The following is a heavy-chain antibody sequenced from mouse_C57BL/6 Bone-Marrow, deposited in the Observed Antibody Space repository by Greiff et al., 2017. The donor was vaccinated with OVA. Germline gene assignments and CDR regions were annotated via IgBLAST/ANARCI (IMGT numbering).Heavy chain of an antibody. Sequence: EVKLVESEGGLVQPGSSMKLSCTASGFTFSDYYMAWVRQVPEKGLEWVANINYDGSSTYYLDSLKSRFIISRDNAKNILYLQMSSLKSEDTAKYYCARGGWDWYFDVWGTGTTVTVSS. D-gene: IGHD3-3*01. CDR1: GFTFSDYY. CDR2: INYDGSST. J-gene: IGHJ1*03. V-gene: IGHV5-16*01. CDR3: ARGGWDWYFDV.